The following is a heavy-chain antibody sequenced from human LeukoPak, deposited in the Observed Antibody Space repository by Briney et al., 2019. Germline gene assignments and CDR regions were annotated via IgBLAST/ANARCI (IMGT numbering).Heavy chain of an antibody. V-gene: IGHV3-23*01. CDR1: GFTFDDYA. J-gene: IGHJ4*02. CDR2: ISGSGGST. D-gene: IGHD5-18*01. CDR3: AKGRYSYGYYFDY. Sequence: GGSLRLSCAASGFTFDDYAMSWVRQAPGKGLEWVSAISGSGGSTYYADSVKGRFTISRDNSKNTLYLQMNSLRAEDTAVYYCAKGRYSYGYYFDYWGQGTLVTVSS.